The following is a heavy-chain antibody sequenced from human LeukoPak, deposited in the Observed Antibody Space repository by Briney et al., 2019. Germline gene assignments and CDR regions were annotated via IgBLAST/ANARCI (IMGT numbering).Heavy chain of an antibody. CDR3: AKVSRRSGSWTSLDY. CDR1: GFTFSNYG. Sequence: GGSLRLSCAASGFTFSNYGMHWVRQAPGKGLEWVAVISYDGSDKYYADSVKGRFTISRDNSKNTLYLQMNSLRDEDTAIYYCAKVSRRSGSWTSLDYWGQGTLVTVSS. V-gene: IGHV3-30*18. D-gene: IGHD6-13*01. CDR2: ISYDGSDK. J-gene: IGHJ4*02.